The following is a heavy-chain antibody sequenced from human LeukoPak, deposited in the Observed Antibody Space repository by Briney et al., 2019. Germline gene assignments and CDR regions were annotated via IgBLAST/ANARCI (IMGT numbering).Heavy chain of an antibody. J-gene: IGHJ4*02. Sequence: GGSLRLSCAASGFTFSSYAMSWVRQAPGKGLEWVSAISGSGGSTYYADSVKGRFTISRDNSKNTLYLQMNSLRAEDTAVYYGVKGSGYSSGWPDYWGQGTLVTVSS. D-gene: IGHD6-19*01. V-gene: IGHV3-23*01. CDR3: VKGSGYSSGWPDY. CDR2: ISGSGGST. CDR1: GFTFSSYA.